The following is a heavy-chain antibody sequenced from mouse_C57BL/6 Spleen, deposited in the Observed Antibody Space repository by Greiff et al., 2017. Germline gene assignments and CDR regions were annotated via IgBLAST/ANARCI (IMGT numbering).Heavy chain of an antibody. D-gene: IGHD2-5*01. V-gene: IGHV6-6*01. CDR2: IRNKANNHAT. CDR3: TPYYSNPRGFAY. CDR1: GFTFSDAW. J-gene: IGHJ3*01. Sequence: EVQGVESGGGLVQPGGSMKLSCAASGFTFSDAWMDWVRQSPEKGLEWVAEIRNKANNHATYYAESVKGRFTISRDDSKSSVYLQMNSLRAEDTGIYYCTPYYSNPRGFAYWGQGTLVTVSA.